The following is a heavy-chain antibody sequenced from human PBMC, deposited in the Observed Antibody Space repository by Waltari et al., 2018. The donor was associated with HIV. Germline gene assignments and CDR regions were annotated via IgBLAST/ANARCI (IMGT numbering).Heavy chain of an antibody. J-gene: IGHJ6*02. D-gene: IGHD6-13*01. CDR1: GFSFVTYA. Sequence: EVQLLESGGGLVQPGQSLRISSTVSGFSFVTYAMSWVRQAPGKGLEWVSAISGTGDHTFYADSMKGRFTISRDNSKRTLYLQMNSLRAEDTALYYCARHSSSHPYYYAMDVWGQGTTVTVSS. V-gene: IGHV3-23*01. CDR3: ARHSSSHPYYYAMDV. CDR2: ISGTGDHT.